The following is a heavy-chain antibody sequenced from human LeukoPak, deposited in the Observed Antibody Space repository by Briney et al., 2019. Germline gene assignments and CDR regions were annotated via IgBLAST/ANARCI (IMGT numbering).Heavy chain of an antibody. CDR3: ARGPYCSGGTCYSLGEFDP. V-gene: IGHV3-48*01. CDR2: ISSSSSTI. D-gene: IGHD2-15*01. Sequence: PGGSLRLSCAASGFTFSSYSMNWVRQAPGKGLEWVSYISSSSSTIYYADSVKGRFTISRDNAKNSLYLQMNSLRAEDTAVFYCARGPYCSGGTCYSLGEFDPWGQGTLVTVSS. J-gene: IGHJ5*02. CDR1: GFTFSSYS.